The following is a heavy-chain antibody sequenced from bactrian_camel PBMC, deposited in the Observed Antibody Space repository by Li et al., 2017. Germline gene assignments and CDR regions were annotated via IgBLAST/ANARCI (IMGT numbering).Heavy chain of an antibody. V-gene: IGHV3S53*01. Sequence: HVQLVESGGGSVQAGGSLRLSCTPSGYTYATICMAWFRQAPGKEREGIATIYKDGTTTYADSVMGRFTISEDSAKNTLSLQMNSLKFEDAAMYYCAAECREPGCRGNYCLINTAFGYWGQGTQVTVS. CDR3: AAECREPGCRGNYCLINTAFGY. D-gene: IGHD2*01. J-gene: IGHJ6*01. CDR1: GYTYATIC. CDR2: IYKDGTT.